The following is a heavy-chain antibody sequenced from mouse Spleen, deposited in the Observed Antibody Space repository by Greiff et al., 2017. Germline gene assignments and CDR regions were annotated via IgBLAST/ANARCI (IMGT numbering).Heavy chain of an antibody. CDR2: IYPGDGDT. CDR1: GYAFSSYW. CDR3: ARAAYYGNYVAY. V-gene: IGHV1-80*01. D-gene: IGHD2-10*01. J-gene: IGHJ3*01. Sequence: VQLVESGAELVKPGASVKISCKASGYAFSSYWMNWVKQRPGKGLEWIGQIYPGDGDTNYNGKFKGKATLTADKSSSTAYMQLSSLTSEDSAVYFCARAAYYGNYVAYWGQGTLVTVSA.